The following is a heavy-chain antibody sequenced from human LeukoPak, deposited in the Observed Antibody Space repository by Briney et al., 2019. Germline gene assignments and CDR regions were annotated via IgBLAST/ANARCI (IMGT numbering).Heavy chain of an antibody. J-gene: IGHJ4*02. D-gene: IGHD5-18*01. V-gene: IGHV3-23*01. Sequence: GGSLRLSCAGSGFPFSSYPISWVRQPPGKGLEWVSAITASGDSTYSADSVKGRFTISRDNSKNTLYLQMNSLRPEDTAVYYCARGATAMVSFYCDYWGQGTLVTVSS. CDR3: ARGATAMVSFYCDY. CDR1: GFPFSSYP. CDR2: ITASGDST.